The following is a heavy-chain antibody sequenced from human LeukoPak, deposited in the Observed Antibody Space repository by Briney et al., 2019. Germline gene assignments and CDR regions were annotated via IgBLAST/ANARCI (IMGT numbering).Heavy chain of an antibody. J-gene: IGHJ6*03. D-gene: IGHD5-24*01. CDR1: GGSISSYY. CDR2: INHSGST. V-gene: IGHV4-34*01. Sequence: SETLSLTCTVSGGSISSYYWSWIRQPPGKGLEWIGEINHSGSTNYNPSLKGRVTISVDTSKNQFSLKLSSVTAADTAVYYCARRGLQDYYYMDVWGKGTTVTISS. CDR3: ARRGLQDYYYMDV.